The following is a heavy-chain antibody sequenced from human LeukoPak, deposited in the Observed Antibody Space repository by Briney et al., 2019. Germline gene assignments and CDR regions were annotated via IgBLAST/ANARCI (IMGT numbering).Heavy chain of an antibody. CDR1: GGSISSYY. J-gene: IGHJ4*02. CDR3: ARGSVVVAATPTYYFDY. V-gene: IGHV4-4*02. D-gene: IGHD2-15*01. CDR2: IYHSGST. Sequence: PSETLSLTCTVSGGSISSYYWSWVRQPPGKGLEWIGEIYHSGSTNYNPSLKSRVTISVDKSKNQFSLKLSSVTAADTAVYYCARGSVVVAATPTYYFDYWGQGTLVTVSS.